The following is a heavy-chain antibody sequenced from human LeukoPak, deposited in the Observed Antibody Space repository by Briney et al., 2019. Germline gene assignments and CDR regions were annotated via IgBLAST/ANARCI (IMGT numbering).Heavy chain of an antibody. D-gene: IGHD3-10*02. J-gene: IGHJ4*02. Sequence: PGGSLRLSCAASGFTFSSYSMKWGRQAPGKGLEWVSFISSSSSYIYYADSVKGRFTISRDNAKKSLYLQMNSLRPEDTAVYYCARGTMFPYYFDYWGQGTLVTVSS. CDR1: GFTFSSYS. CDR3: ARGTMFPYYFDY. V-gene: IGHV3-21*01. CDR2: ISSSSSYI.